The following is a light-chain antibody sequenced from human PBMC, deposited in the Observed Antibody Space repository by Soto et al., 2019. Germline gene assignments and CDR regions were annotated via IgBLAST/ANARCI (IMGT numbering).Light chain of an antibody. V-gene: IGLV2-14*01. J-gene: IGLJ1*01. CDR3: SSYTSSGTYV. CDR1: SSDVGAYNY. Sequence: QSALTQPASVSGSPGQSITISCTGTSSDVGAYNYVSWYQQHPGKAPKLMMYEVSNRPSGVSNRFSGSKSGDTASLTISGLQAEDEAEYYCSSYTSSGTYVFGTGTQLTVL. CDR2: EVS.